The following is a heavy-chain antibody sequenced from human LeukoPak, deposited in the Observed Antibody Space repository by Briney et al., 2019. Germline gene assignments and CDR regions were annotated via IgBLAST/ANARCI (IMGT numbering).Heavy chain of an antibody. CDR2: IYYSGST. CDR1: GVSISSYY. D-gene: IGHD6-6*01. CDR3: ARGVSSSSSLPYYYYYMDV. V-gene: IGHV4-59*01. J-gene: IGHJ6*03. Sequence: MTSETLSLTCTVSGVSISSYYWSWIRQPPGKGLEWIGYIYYSGSTNYNPSLKSRVTISVDTSKNQFSLKLSSVTAADTAVYYCARGVSSSSSLPYYYYYMDVWGKGTTVTVSS.